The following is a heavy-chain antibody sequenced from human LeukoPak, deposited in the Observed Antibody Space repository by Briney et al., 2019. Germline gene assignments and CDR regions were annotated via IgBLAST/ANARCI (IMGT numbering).Heavy chain of an antibody. Sequence: SETLSLTCAVYGGSFSGYYWSWICQPPGKGLEWIGEINHSGSTNYNPSLKSRVTISVDTSKNQFSLKLSSVTAADTAVYYCATHSSSGLFDYWGQGTLVTVSS. J-gene: IGHJ4*02. CDR2: INHSGST. V-gene: IGHV4-34*01. CDR3: ATHSSSGLFDY. D-gene: IGHD3-22*01. CDR1: GGSFSGYY.